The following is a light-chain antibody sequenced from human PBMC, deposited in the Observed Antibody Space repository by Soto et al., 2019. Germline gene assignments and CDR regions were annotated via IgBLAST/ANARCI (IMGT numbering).Light chain of an antibody. CDR3: LQHNSYPWT. V-gene: IGKV1-17*01. J-gene: IGKJ1*01. CDR2: AAS. CDR1: QGIXXX. Sequence: DIQMTQSPSSLSASVGXRXTITCRASQGIXXXLGWYQQKPGKAPKRLIYAASSLQSGVPSRFSGSGSGTEFTLTISSLQPEDFATYYCLQHNSYPWTFGQGTKVEIK.